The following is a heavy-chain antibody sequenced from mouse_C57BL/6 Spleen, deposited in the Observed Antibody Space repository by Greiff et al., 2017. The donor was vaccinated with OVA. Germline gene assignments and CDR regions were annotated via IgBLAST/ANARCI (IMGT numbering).Heavy chain of an antibody. V-gene: IGHV1-58*01. CDR3: ASLYYGSSYDFAY. J-gene: IGHJ3*01. D-gene: IGHD1-1*01. CDR1: GYTFTSYG. CDR2: IYIGNGYT. Sequence: EVQRVESGAELVRPGSSVKMSCKTSGYTFTSYGINWVKQRPGQGLEWIGYIYIGNGYTEYNEKFKGKATLTSDTSSSTAYMQLSSLTSDDSAIYFCASLYYGSSYDFAYWGQGTLVTVSA.